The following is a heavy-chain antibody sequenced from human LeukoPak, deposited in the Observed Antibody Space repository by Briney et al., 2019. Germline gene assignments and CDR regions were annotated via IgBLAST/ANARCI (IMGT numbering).Heavy chain of an antibody. Sequence: GASVKVSCKASGYTLTVYYMHSVPQAPRQGLWCMGWINPNSGGTNYAHKFQGSFTITRDTSITTAYMELSRLRSDDTAVYYCARDIPRTGWFDPWGQGTLVTVSS. V-gene: IGHV1-2*07. CDR3: ARDIPRTGWFDP. J-gene: IGHJ5*02. D-gene: IGHD1-14*01. CDR1: GYTLTVYY. CDR2: INPNSGGT.